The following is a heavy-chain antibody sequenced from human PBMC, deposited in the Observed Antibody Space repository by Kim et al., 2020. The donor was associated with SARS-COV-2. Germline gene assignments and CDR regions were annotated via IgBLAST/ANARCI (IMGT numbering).Heavy chain of an antibody. CDR1: GFTFSSYW. Sequence: GGSLRLSCAASGFTFSSYWMSWVRQAPGKGLEWVANIKQDGSEKYYVDSVKGRFTISRDNAKNSLYLQMNSLRAEDTAVYYCARGQIFGVVYYYYGMDVWGQGTTVTVSS. CDR2: IKQDGSEK. CDR3: ARGQIFGVVYYYYGMDV. D-gene: IGHD3-3*01. V-gene: IGHV3-7*03. J-gene: IGHJ6*02.